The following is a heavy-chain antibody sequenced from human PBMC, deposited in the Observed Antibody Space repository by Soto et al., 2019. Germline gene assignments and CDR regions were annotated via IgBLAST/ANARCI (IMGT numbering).Heavy chain of an antibody. D-gene: IGHD6-13*01. CDR2: IRFDGSIT. Sequence: EVQLVESGGGLVQPGGSLRLSCAASGFTFSNYWMHWVRQAPGKGLVWVSRIRFDGSITNYADSVKGQFTISRDNAKNTVYLQMNSLRADDTAVYYCAKENTAAAEDYWGQGTLVTVSS. V-gene: IGHV3-74*01. CDR3: AKENTAAAEDY. J-gene: IGHJ4*02. CDR1: GFTFSNYW.